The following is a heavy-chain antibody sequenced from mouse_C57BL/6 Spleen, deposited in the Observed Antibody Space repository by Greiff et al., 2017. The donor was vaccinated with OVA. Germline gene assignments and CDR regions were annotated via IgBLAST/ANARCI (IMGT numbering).Heavy chain of an antibody. Sequence: VKLVESGGGLVQPKGSLKLSCAASGFSFNTYAMNWVRQSPGKGLEWLGVIWRGGSTDYNAAFMSRLSITKDNSKSQVFFKMNSLQADDTAIYYCAKNRLEGYAMDYWGQGTSVTVSS. CDR3: AKNRLEGYAMDY. CDR2: IWRGGST. D-gene: IGHD2-13*01. J-gene: IGHJ4*01. CDR1: GFSFNTYA. V-gene: IGHV2-5*01.